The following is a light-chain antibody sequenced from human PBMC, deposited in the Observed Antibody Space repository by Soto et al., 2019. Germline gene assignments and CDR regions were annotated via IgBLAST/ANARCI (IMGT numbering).Light chain of an antibody. CDR3: QQYNSYPWT. CDR1: QSISTW. J-gene: IGKJ1*01. V-gene: IGKV1-5*03. Sequence: DIQMTQSPSSLSASVGDRVTITCRASQSISTWLAWYQQKPGKAPKLLIYKASTLEVGVPSRFSGSGSGTEFPLTISTLQPADFATYYCQQYNSYPWTFGQGTKV. CDR2: KAS.